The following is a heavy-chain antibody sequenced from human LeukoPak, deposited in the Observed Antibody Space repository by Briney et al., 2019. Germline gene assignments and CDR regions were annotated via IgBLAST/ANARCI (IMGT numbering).Heavy chain of an antibody. CDR3: STGSGHAFDI. J-gene: IGHJ3*02. Sequence: GGSLRLSCAASGFTFSSYWMHWVRQVPGKGLVWVSRINSDGSSTSYAGSVKGRFTISRDNAKNTLYVQMNSLRAEDTAVYYCSTGSGHAFDIWGRGTMVTVSS. V-gene: IGHV3-74*01. CDR1: GFTFSSYW. D-gene: IGHD3-10*01. CDR2: INSDGSST.